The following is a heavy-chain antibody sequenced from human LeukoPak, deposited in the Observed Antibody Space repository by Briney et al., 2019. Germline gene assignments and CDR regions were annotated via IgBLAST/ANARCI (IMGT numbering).Heavy chain of an antibody. CDR3: ARDLPYSGSYQSGGFDY. J-gene: IGHJ4*02. CDR2: ISYDGKNI. D-gene: IGHD1-26*01. Sequence: GRSLRLSCAASGFSFSSYGLHWVRQAPGKGLEWVSAISYDGKNIHYADSVKGRFTISRDNSRNTVYLQMNSLRAEDTAVYYCARDLPYSGSYQSGGFDYWGQGTLVTVSS. CDR1: GFSFSSYG. V-gene: IGHV3-33*01.